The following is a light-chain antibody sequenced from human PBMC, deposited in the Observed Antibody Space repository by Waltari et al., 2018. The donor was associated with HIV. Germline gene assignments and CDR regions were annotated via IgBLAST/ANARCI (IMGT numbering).Light chain of an antibody. CDR2: RDS. CDR1: NIGKTN. V-gene: IGLV3-9*01. J-gene: IGLJ3*02. Sequence: SYELTQPVSVSVALGQTARINCEGKNIGKTNVHWYQQRPGQAPELVIYRDSNRPSGIPERVSGSKSGNTATLTISRAQAGDEADYYCQVWDTSTVFGGGTKLTVL. CDR3: QVWDTSTV.